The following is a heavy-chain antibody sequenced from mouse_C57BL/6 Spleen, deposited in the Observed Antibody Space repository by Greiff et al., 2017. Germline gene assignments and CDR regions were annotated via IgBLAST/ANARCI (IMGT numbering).Heavy chain of an antibody. D-gene: IGHD1-1*01. Sequence: VQLQQSGPELVKPGASVKISCKASGYAFSSSWMNWVKQRPGKGLEWIGRIYPGDGDTNYNGKFKGKATLTADKSSSTAYMQLSSLTSEDSAVYFCAIITTVVEYYFDYWGQGTTLTVAS. CDR1: GYAFSSSW. J-gene: IGHJ2*01. V-gene: IGHV1-82*01. CDR2: IYPGDGDT. CDR3: AIITTVVEYYFDY.